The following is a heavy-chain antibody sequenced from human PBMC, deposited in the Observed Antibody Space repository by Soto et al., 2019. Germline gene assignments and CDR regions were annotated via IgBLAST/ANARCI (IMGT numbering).Heavy chain of an antibody. J-gene: IGHJ3*02. CDR3: ARGGEYYYDSSGYPNAFDM. D-gene: IGHD3-22*01. V-gene: IGHV1-69*15. CDR1: GDIFISYA. Sequence: QVQLVQSGAEVKKPGSSVKVSCKASGDIFISYAITWVRQAPGQGLEWMGTIIPIFATPNYAQKFQGRVTITADLSTRTAYMELSSLRSEDTAVYYCARGGEYYYDSSGYPNAFDMWGQGTLVTVSS. CDR2: IIPIFATP.